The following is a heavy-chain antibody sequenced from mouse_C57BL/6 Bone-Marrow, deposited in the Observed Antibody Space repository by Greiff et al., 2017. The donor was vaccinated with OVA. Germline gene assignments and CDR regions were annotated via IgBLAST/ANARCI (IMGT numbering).Heavy chain of an antibody. CDR1: GYTFTSYW. CDR2: IYPGSGST. V-gene: IGHV1-55*01. D-gene: IGHD2-2*01. CDR3: ARVVTTGYYYAMDY. Sequence: VQLQQPGAELVKPGASVKMSCKASGYTFTSYWITWVKQRPGQGLEWIGDIYPGSGSTNYNEKFKSKATLTVGTSSSTAYMQLSSLTSEDSAVYYCARVVTTGYYYAMDYWGQGTSVTVSS. J-gene: IGHJ4*01.